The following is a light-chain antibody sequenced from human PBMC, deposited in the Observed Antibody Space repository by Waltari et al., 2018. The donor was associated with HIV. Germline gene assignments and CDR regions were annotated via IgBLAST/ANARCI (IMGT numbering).Light chain of an antibody. CDR2: DAA. V-gene: IGKV3-11*01. Sequence: EIVLTQSPATLSLSPGERATLSCRASQSVSSYLAWYQQKPGQAPRLLIYDAANRATGIPARFSGSGSGTDFTLTISSLEPEDFAVYYCQQRNNWPPGYTFGQGTKLEIK. CDR3: QQRNNWPPGYT. CDR1: QSVSSY. J-gene: IGKJ2*01.